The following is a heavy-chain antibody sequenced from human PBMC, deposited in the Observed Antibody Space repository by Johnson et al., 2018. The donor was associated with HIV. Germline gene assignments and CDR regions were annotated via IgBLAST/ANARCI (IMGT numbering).Heavy chain of an antibody. CDR1: GFTFSSYA. D-gene: IGHD1-26*01. CDR2: IRYDGSNK. V-gene: IGHV3-30*02. CDR3: AKDKARWGLLGFDI. Sequence: QVQLVESGGGVVQPGRSLRLSCAASGFTFSSYAMHWVRQAPGKGLEWVAFIRYDGSNKYYADSVKGRFTISRDNSKNTLYLQMNSLRAEDTAVYHCAKDKARWGLLGFDIWGEGTMFTVS. J-gene: IGHJ3*02.